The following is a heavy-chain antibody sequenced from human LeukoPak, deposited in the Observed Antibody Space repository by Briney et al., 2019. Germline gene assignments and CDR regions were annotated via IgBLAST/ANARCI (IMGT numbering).Heavy chain of an antibody. J-gene: IGHJ4*02. CDR2: IKQDESEK. V-gene: IGHV3-7*01. D-gene: IGHD6-19*01. CDR3: ATIEAVRFHY. Sequence: PGGSLRLSCIDSGFTFSSNWMAWVRQAPGKGLEWVANIKQDESEKYYLDSVRGRFTISRDNTKTSLYLEMNSLRAEDTAVYYCATIEAVRFHYWGQGTLVAVSS. CDR1: GFTFSSNW.